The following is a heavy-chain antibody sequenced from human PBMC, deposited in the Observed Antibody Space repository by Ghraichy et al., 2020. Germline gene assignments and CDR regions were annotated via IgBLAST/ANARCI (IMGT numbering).Heavy chain of an antibody. V-gene: IGHV4-34*01. D-gene: IGHD3-10*01. CDR1: GGSFSGYY. CDR3: ARETMVRGVIITIYYYYYYMDV. Sequence: SQTLSLTCAVYGGSFSGYYWSWIRQPPGKGLEWIGEINHSGSTNYNPSLKSRVTISVDTSKNQFSLKLSSVTAADTAVYYCARETMVRGVIITIYYYYYYMDVWGKGTTVTVSS. J-gene: IGHJ6*03. CDR2: INHSGST.